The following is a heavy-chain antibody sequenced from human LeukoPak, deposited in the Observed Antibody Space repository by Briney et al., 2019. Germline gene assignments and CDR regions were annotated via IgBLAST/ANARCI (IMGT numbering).Heavy chain of an antibody. CDR3: ARDKGDYDTSGSLFVF. CDR1: GFTFSRYW. Sequence: GGSLRLSCAASGFTFSRYWMSWVRQAPRKGLEWEANIKQDGSETYYVDSVKGRFTIFRDNAKNSLYLQMNSLRAEDTAVYYCARDKGDYDTSGSLFVFGGQGTLVTVSS. CDR2: IKQDGSET. J-gene: IGHJ4*02. D-gene: IGHD3-22*01. V-gene: IGHV3-7*03.